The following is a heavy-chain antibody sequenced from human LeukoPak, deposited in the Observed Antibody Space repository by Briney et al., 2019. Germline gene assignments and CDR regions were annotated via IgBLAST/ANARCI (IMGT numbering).Heavy chain of an antibody. CDR1: GFTFSSYA. D-gene: IGHD6-19*01. J-gene: IGHJ4*02. Sequence: GGSLRLSCAASGFTFSSYAMHWVRQAPGKGLEWVAVISYDGSNKYYADSVKGRFTISRDNSKNTLYLQMNSLRAEDTAVYYCARDAIAVAGTHYSDYWGQGTLVTVSS. CDR2: ISYDGSNK. V-gene: IGHV3-30-3*01. CDR3: ARDAIAVAGTHYSDY.